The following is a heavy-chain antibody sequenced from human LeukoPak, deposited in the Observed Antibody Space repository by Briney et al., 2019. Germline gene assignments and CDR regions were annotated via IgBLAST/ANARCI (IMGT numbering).Heavy chain of an antibody. CDR1: GFTFSSYA. J-gene: IGHJ4*02. CDR3: AKDLRWLPDRLLFDY. CDR2: ISGSGGST. Sequence: PGGSLRLSCAASGFTFSSYAMSWVRQAPGKGLEWVSAISGSGGSTYYADSVKGRFTISRDNSKNTLYLQMNSLRAEDTAVYYCAKDLRWLPDRLLFDYWGQGTLVTVSS. V-gene: IGHV3-23*01. D-gene: IGHD5-24*01.